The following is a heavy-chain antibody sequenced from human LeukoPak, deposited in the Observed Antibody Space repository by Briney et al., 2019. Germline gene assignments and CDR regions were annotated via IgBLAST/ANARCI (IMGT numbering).Heavy chain of an antibody. CDR1: GGSFSGYY. D-gene: IGHD2-2*02. J-gene: IGHJ6*02. V-gene: IGHV4-34*01. Sequence: SETLSLTCAVYGGSFSGYYWSWIRQPPGKGLEWIGEINHSGSTNYNPSLKSRVTISVDTSKNQFSLKLSSVTAADTAVYYCARDCAWNCSSTSCYSCGMDVWGQGTTVTVSS. CDR3: ARDCAWNCSSTSCYSCGMDV. CDR2: INHSGST.